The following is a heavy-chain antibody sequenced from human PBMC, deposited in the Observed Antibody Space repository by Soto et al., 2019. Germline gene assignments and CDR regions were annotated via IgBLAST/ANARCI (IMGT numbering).Heavy chain of an antibody. V-gene: IGHV4-30-4*01. Sequence: PSETLSLTCTVSGGSISSGDYYWSWIRQPPGKGLEWIGYIYYSGSTYYNPSLKSRVTISVDTPKNQFSLKLSSVTAADTAVYYCARDQEEYYDSSGTRGYFDLWGRGTLVTVSS. D-gene: IGHD3-22*01. CDR1: GGSISSGDYY. CDR2: IYYSGST. CDR3: ARDQEEYYDSSGTRGYFDL. J-gene: IGHJ2*01.